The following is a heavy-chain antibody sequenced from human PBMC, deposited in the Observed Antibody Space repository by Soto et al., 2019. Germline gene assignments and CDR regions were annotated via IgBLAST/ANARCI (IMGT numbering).Heavy chain of an antibody. CDR3: AATGYSSSRDAFDI. CDR2: IYYSGST. Sequence: TLSLTCTVSGGSISSGDYYWSWIRQPPGKGLERIGYIYYSGSTYYNPSLKSRVTISVDTSKNQFSLKLSSVTAADTAVYYCAATGYSSSRDAFDIWGQGTMVTVSS. CDR1: GGSISSGDYY. D-gene: IGHD6-13*01. J-gene: IGHJ3*02. V-gene: IGHV4-30-4*01.